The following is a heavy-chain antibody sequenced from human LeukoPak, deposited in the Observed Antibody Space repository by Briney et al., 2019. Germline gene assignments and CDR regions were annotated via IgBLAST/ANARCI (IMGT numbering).Heavy chain of an antibody. V-gene: IGHV4-34*01. Sequence: SETLSLTCAVYGGSFSGYYWSWVRQPAGKGLEWMGEINHSGSTNYTPSIKSRVTISVDTSKNQFSLKLSSVTAADTAVYYCARGASGYVYWGQGTLVTVSS. CDR2: INHSGST. CDR3: ARGASGYVY. D-gene: IGHD3-3*01. CDR1: GGSFSGYY. J-gene: IGHJ4*02.